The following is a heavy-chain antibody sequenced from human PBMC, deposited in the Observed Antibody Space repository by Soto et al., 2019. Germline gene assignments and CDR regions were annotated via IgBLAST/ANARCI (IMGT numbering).Heavy chain of an antibody. CDR2: ISGYNGDT. CDR1: GYTFTRYG. D-gene: IGHD5-18*01. CDR3: ACIFSGGYGYGCYYYGMDV. Sequence: ASVKVSCKASGYTFTRYGIIWVRQAPGQGLEWMGWISGYNGDTNYAQKFQDRVSMTIDTSTGTAYMELRSLTSDDTAVYYCACIFSGGYGYGCYYYGMDVWGQGTTVTVSS. V-gene: IGHV1-18*01. J-gene: IGHJ6*02.